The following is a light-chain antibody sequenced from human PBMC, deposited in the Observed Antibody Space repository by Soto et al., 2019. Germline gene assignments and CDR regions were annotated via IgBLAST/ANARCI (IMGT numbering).Light chain of an antibody. Sequence: EIVMTQSPGTLSVSPGERATLSCRASQSVRTKLAWYQQKLGQAPRVLIYEASTRATGIPASFSGSGSGTEFTLTISSLQSEDFAVYYCLQYDDWPFTFGPGTKVDIK. J-gene: IGKJ3*01. V-gene: IGKV3D-15*01. CDR3: LQYDDWPFT. CDR2: EAS. CDR1: QSVRTK.